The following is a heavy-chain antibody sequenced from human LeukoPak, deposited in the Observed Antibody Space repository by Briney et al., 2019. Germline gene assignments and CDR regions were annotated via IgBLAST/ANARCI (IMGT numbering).Heavy chain of an antibody. J-gene: IGHJ4*02. CDR1: GDSISTYY. CDR3: ARSYGGNPDY. D-gene: IGHD4-23*01. V-gene: IGHV4-59*08. CDR2: IYYTGST. Sequence: SETLSLTCTVSGDSISTYYWSWIRQPPGKGLEWIGYIYYTGSTNYNPSLKSQVTISVDTSKNQFSLKLSSVTAADTAVYYCARSYGGNPDYWGQGTLVTVSS.